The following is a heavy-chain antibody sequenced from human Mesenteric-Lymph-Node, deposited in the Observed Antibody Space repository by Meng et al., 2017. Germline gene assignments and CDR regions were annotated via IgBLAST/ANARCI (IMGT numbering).Heavy chain of an antibody. Sequence: KVSCKASGYSFSTYWIGWVRQMPGKGLEWMGVIDPSDSETRYSPSFQGQVTISADKSISTAYLQWSSLKASDTAMYYCARHNPVDTAASFDYWGQGTLVTVSS. D-gene: IGHD5-18*01. CDR2: IDPSDSET. CDR3: ARHNPVDTAASFDY. CDR1: GYSFSTYW. J-gene: IGHJ4*02. V-gene: IGHV5-51*01.